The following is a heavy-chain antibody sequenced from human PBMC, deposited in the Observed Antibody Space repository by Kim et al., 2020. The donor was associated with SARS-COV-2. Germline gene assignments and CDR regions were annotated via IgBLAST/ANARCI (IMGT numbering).Heavy chain of an antibody. Sequence: SVKVSCKASGGTFSSYAISWVRQAPGQGLEWMGGIIPIFGTANYAQKFQGRVTITADESTSTAYMELSSLRSEDTAVYYCARRELKRPNWFDPWGQGTLVTVSS. CDR2: IIPIFGTA. J-gene: IGHJ5*02. CDR3: ARRELKRPNWFDP. CDR1: GGTFSSYA. V-gene: IGHV1-69*13. D-gene: IGHD1-26*01.